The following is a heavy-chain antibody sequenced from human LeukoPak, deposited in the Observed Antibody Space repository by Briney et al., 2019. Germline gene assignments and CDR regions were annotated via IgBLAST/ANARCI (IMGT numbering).Heavy chain of an antibody. CDR3: ARPYWGYYGSGSEDQ. J-gene: IGHJ4*02. CDR1: GGSFSGYY. D-gene: IGHD3-10*01. CDR2: INHSGST. V-gene: IGHV4-34*01. Sequence: SETLSLTCAIYGGSFSGYYWSWIRQPPGKGLEWIGEINHSGSTNYNPSLKSRVTISVDTSKNQFSLKLSSVTAADTAVYYCARPYWGYYGSGSEDQWGQETLVTVSS.